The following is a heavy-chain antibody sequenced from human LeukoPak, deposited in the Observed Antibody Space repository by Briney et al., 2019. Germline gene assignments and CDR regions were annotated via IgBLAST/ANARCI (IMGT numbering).Heavy chain of an antibody. V-gene: IGHV3-48*03. CDR3: ASVQTGGFDY. CDR2: ISPSGTNM. CDR1: GFTFSRYE. D-gene: IGHD7-27*01. Sequence: PGGSLRLSCTASGFTFSRYEMNWVRQAPGKGLEWVSWISPSGTNMYYADSVKGRFTISRDNAKKSLFLQLNSLRVEDTAVYYCASVQTGGFDYWGQGILVTVSS. J-gene: IGHJ4*02.